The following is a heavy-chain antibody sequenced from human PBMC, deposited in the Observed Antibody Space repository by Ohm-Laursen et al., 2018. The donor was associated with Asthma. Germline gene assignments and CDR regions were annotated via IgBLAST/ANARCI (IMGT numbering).Heavy chain of an antibody. V-gene: IGHV1-3*01. D-gene: IGHD4-17*01. CDR2: FNSGTGDI. J-gene: IGHJ4*02. Sequence: ASVKVSCKASGGTFSSYAINWVRQAPRQGLEWMGWFNSGTGDITYSHKFQGRVTITADTSASTTFMELPSLTSEDTAVYYCASSKGYGDYQSLDYWGQGTLVTVSS. CDR3: ASSKGYGDYQSLDY. CDR1: GGTFSSYA.